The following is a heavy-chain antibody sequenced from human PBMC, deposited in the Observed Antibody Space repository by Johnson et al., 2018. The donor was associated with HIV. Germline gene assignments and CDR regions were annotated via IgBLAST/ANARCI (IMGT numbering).Heavy chain of an antibody. CDR2: IKQDGSEK. D-gene: IGHD1-26*01. J-gene: IGHJ3*01. Sequence: MQLVESGGTLVQPGGSLRLSCAASGFTFSSYWMSWVRQAPGKGLEWVANIKQDGSEKYYVDSLKGRFTISRDNVKKSLFLQINGLRADDTAVYYCARDRVYSGSYYSGAFDVWGQGAMVTVSS. V-gene: IGHV3-7*05. CDR1: GFTFSSYW. CDR3: ARDRVYSGSYYSGAFDV.